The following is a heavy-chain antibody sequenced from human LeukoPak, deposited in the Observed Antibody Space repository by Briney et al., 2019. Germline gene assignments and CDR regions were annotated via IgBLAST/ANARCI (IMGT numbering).Heavy chain of an antibody. J-gene: IGHJ6*03. CDR1: GYSFTNYG. V-gene: IGHV1-18*01. D-gene: IGHD3-3*02. Sequence: GASVRVSCKASGYSFTNYGFSWVRQAPGQGLEWMGWISAKNGDIDYAQKFQGRVTVTRDTSITTAYMELSGLTSDDTAVYYCARTAFQFGDYFYYMDVWGKGTTVTVSS. CDR2: ISAKNGDI. CDR3: ARTAFQFGDYFYYMDV.